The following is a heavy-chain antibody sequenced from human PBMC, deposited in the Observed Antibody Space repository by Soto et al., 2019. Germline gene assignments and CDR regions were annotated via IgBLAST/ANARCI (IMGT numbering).Heavy chain of an antibody. J-gene: IGHJ6*03. Sequence: PGGSLRLSCAASGFTFSSYAMTWVRQAPGKGLEWVSTISRSGDSTYYRDSVKGRFTISRDNSKNTLYLQMNSLRAEDTAVYYCAREAALYSSSFIPYHIEVWGKGTTVTVSS. CDR1: GFTFSSYA. CDR3: AREAALYSSSFIPYHIEV. D-gene: IGHD6-6*01. CDR2: ISRSGDST. V-gene: IGHV3-23*01.